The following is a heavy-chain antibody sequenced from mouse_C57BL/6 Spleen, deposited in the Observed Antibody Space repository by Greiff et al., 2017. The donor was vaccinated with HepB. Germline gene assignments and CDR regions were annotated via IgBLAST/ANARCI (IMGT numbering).Heavy chain of an antibody. J-gene: IGHJ2*01. D-gene: IGHD2-1*01. V-gene: IGHV1-82*01. CDR3: AIYGNYGY. CDR1: GYAFSSSW. Sequence: VQLKESGPELVKPGASVKISCKASGYAFSSSWMNWVKQRPGKGLEWIGRIYPGDGDTNYNGKFKGKATLTADKSSSTAYMQLSSLPSEDSAVYFGAIYGNYGYWGQGTTLTVSS. CDR2: IYPGDGDT.